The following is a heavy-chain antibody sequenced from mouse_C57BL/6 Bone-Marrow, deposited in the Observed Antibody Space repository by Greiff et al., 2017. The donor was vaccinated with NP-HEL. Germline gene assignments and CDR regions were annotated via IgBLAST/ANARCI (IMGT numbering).Heavy chain of an antibody. D-gene: IGHD3-3*01. J-gene: IGHJ2*01. V-gene: IGHV5-4*01. CDR2: ISDGGSYT. CDR3: ARKGGRRGIDY. Sequence: EVQGVESGGGLVKPGGSLKLSCAASGFTFSSYAMSWVRQTPEKRLEWVATISDGGSYTYYPDNVKGRFTISRDNAKNNLYLQMSHLKSEDTAMYYCARKGGRRGIDYWGQGTTLTVSS. CDR1: GFTFSSYA.